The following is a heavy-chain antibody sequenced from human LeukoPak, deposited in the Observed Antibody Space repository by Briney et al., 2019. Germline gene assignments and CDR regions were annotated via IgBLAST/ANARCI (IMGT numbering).Heavy chain of an antibody. CDR1: GFTFSSYW. J-gene: IGHJ4*02. CDR2: INSDGSST. CDR3: AWAVITTAPDY. V-gene: IGHV3-74*01. Sequence: GGSLRLSCAASGFTFSSYWMHWVRQAPGKGLVWVSRINSDGSSTSYADSVKGRFTISRDNAKNTLYLQMNSLRAEDTAVYYCAWAVITTAPDYWGQGTLVTVSS. D-gene: IGHD3-22*01.